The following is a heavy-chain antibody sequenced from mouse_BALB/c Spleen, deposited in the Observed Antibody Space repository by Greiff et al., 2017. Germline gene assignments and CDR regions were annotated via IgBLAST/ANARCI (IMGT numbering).Heavy chain of an antibody. CDR2: IDPENGDT. D-gene: IGHD2-1*01. CDR3: NAGGNYVFAY. J-gene: IGHJ3*01. V-gene: IGHV14-4*02. Sequence: VQLKESGAELVRSGASVKLSCTASGFNIKDYYMHWVKQRPEQGLEWIGWIDPENGDTEYAPKFQGKATMTADTSSNTAYLQLSSLTSEDTAVYYCNAGGNYVFAYWGQGTLVTVSA. CDR1: GFNIKDYY.